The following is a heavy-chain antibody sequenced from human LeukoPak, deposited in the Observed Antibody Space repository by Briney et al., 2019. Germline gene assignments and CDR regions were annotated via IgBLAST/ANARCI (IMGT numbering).Heavy chain of an antibody. CDR1: GFTFSSYG. Sequence: GRSLRLSCAASGFTFSSYGMHWVRQAPGKGLEWVAVIWYDGSNKYYADSVKGRFTISRDNSKNTLYLQMSSLRAEDTAVYYCARSGGSTSPYYFDYWGQGTLVTVSS. CDR2: IWYDGSNK. J-gene: IGHJ4*02. D-gene: IGHD2-2*01. V-gene: IGHV3-33*01. CDR3: ARSGGSTSPYYFDY.